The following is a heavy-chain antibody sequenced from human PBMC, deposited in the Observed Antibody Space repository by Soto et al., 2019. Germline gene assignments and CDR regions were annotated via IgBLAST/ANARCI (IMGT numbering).Heavy chain of an antibody. V-gene: IGHV1-69*04. CDR2: IIPILGIA. CDR3: ARDAPIWFDP. Sequence: ASVKVSCKASGYTFTSYTISWVRQAPGQGLEWMGRIIPILGIANYAQKFQGRVTITADKSTSTAYMELSSLRSEDTAVYYCARDAPIWFDPWGQGTLVTVSS. J-gene: IGHJ5*02. CDR1: GYTFTSYT.